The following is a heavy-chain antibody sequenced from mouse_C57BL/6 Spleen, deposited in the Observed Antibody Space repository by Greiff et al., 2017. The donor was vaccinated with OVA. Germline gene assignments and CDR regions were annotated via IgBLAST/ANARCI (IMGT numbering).Heavy chain of an antibody. CDR2: IDPSDSYT. CDR3: ARDYCGSKGYFDY. Sequence: QVQLQQPGAELVKPGASVKLSCKASGYTFTSYWMQWVNQRPGQGLEWIGKIDPSDSYTNYNQKLKGKATLTVDTSSSTADMQISSLTSEDSAVYYCARDYCGSKGYFDYWGQGTTLTVSS. V-gene: IGHV1-50*01. J-gene: IGHJ2*01. CDR1: GYTFTSYW. D-gene: IGHD1-1*01.